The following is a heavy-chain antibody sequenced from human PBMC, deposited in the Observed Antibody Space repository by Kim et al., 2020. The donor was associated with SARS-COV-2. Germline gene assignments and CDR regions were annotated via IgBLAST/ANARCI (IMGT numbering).Heavy chain of an antibody. CDR3: AKESGNFGDPGGYLHS. Sequence: GGSLRLSCATSGFTFENYAIHWVRQSPGKGLEWLSLISGDGTDIRYAASVRGRFTVSKDNSKNSLYLKMITLTTEDTAFYFCAKESGNFGDPGGYLHSWGQGALVTVS. J-gene: IGHJ4*02. CDR1: GFTFENYA. V-gene: IGHV3-43*02. D-gene: IGHD4-17*01. CDR2: ISGDGTDI.